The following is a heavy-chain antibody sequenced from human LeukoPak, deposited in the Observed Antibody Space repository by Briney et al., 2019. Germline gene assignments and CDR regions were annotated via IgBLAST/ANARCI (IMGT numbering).Heavy chain of an antibody. J-gene: IGHJ4*02. V-gene: IGHV3-33*03. Sequence: GGSLRLSCAASGFTFSSYGMHWVRQAPGKGLEWVAVIWYDGSNKYYAESVKGRFTISRDNSKDALYLQMNSLRAEDTAVYYCAKVSVRYYDSSGYFDYWGQGTLVTVSS. CDR2: IWYDGSNK. CDR3: AKVSVRYYDSSGYFDY. D-gene: IGHD3-22*01. CDR1: GFTFSSYG.